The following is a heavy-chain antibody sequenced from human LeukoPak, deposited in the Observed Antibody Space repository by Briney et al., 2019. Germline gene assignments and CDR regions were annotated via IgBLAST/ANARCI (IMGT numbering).Heavy chain of an antibody. J-gene: IGHJ4*02. V-gene: IGHV3-23*01. CDR3: AKDLDYDSSGYYGY. CDR1: GFTFSSYG. CDR2: ISGSGGST. D-gene: IGHD3-22*01. Sequence: GGSLRLSCGASGFTFSSYGMSWVRQAPGKGLEWVSAISGSGGSTYYADSVKGRFTISRDNSKNTLYLQMNSLRAEDTAVYYCAKDLDYDSSGYYGYWGQGTLVTVSS.